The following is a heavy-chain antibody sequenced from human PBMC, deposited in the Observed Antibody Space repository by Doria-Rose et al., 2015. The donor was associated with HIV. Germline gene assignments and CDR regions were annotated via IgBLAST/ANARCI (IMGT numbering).Heavy chain of an antibody. Sequence: QVQLQESGPGLVKPSATLSLTCSVSGASVSSRGYYWNWLRRVPGKGLESLGYTYYTGTSDYSPSRKSRLNMAGDTSKNQFSLKWSFVTVADTAVYYCARMGSYRELDYCGEGALVSVSS. CDR1: GASVSSRGYY. D-gene: IGHD1-1*01. CDR2: TYYTGTS. V-gene: IGHV4-31*03. J-gene: IGHJ4*02. CDR3: ARMGSYRELDY.